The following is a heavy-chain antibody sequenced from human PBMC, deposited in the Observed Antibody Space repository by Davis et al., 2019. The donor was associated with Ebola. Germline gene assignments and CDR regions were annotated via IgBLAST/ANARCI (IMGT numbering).Heavy chain of an antibody. CDR2: INHSGST. CDR3: ARGYTGWFDP. Sequence: MPSETLSLTCAVYGGSFSGYYWSWIFQPPGKGLEWIGEINHSGSTNYNPSLKSRVTISVDTSKNQFSLKLSSVTVADTAVYYCARGYTGWFDPWGQGTLVTVSS. CDR1: GGSFSGYY. J-gene: IGHJ5*02. V-gene: IGHV4-34*01. D-gene: IGHD2-2*02.